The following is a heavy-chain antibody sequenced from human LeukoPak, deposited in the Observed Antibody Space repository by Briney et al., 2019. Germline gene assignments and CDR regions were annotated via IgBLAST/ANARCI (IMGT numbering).Heavy chain of an antibody. J-gene: IGHJ3*01. CDR1: GFTVSSNY. V-gene: IGHV3-66*01. D-gene: IGHD5-18*01. CDR3: ARTKYCYGPLFGY. Sequence: GGSLRLSCAASGFTVSSNYMSWVRQAPGKGLEWVSVIYSGGSTYYADSVKGRFTISRDNSKNTLYLQMNSLRAEDTAVYYCARTKYCYGPLFGYWGQGTMATVSS. CDR2: IYSGGST.